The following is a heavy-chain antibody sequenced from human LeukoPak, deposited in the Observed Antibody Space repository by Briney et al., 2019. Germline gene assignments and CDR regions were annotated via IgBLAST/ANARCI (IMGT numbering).Heavy chain of an antibody. CDR1: GYTFTSYY. D-gene: IGHD2-2*01. Sequence: ASVKVSCKASGYTFTSYYMHWVRQAPGQGLEWMGIINPSGGSTSYAQKFQGRVTMTRDTSTSTVYMELSSLRSEDTAVYYCARERRRDIVVVPAVSGMGVWGQGTTVTVSS. J-gene: IGHJ6*02. CDR2: INPSGGST. CDR3: ARERRRDIVVVPAVSGMGV. V-gene: IGHV1-46*01.